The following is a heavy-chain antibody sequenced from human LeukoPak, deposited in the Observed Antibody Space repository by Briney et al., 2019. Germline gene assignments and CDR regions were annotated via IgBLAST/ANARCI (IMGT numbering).Heavy chain of an antibody. D-gene: IGHD6-19*01. CDR2: ISGSGGST. J-gene: IGHJ4*02. CDR3: ARGSSGFDY. Sequence: AGGSLRLSCAASGFTFSSYAMSWVRQAPGKGLEWVSAISGSGGSTYYADSVKGRFTISRDNSKNTLYLQMNSLRVEDTALYYCARGSSGFDYWGQGTLVTVSS. V-gene: IGHV3-23*01. CDR1: GFTFSSYA.